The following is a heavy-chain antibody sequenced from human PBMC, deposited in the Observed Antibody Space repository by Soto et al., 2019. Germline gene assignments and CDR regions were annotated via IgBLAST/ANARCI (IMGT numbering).Heavy chain of an antibody. D-gene: IGHD6-13*01. Sequence: GTLRISGAASGLTFSSYAMSWVRQAPGKGLEWVSAISGSGGSTYYADSVKGRFTISRDNSKNTLYLQMNSLRAEDTAVYYCAKDPRGIAAAGAWFDPWGQGTLVTVSS. V-gene: IGHV3-23*01. CDR2: ISGSGGST. CDR3: AKDPRGIAAAGAWFDP. CDR1: GLTFSSYA. J-gene: IGHJ5*02.